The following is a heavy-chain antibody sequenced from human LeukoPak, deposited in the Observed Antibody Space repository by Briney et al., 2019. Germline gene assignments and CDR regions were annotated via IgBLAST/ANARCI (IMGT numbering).Heavy chain of an antibody. CDR2: LGGGGGGA. D-gene: IGHD2-15*01. Sequence: PGGSLRLSCVVSGITVSNYAMTWVRQAPGKGLEWVSGLGGGGGGAKYADSVKGRFTISRDNSKNTLYLQMNSLRAEDTAVYYCAKDSSSYCSGGSCYFDYWGQGTLVTVSS. CDR3: AKDSSSYCSGGSCYFDY. J-gene: IGHJ4*02. CDR1: GITVSNYA. V-gene: IGHV3-23*01.